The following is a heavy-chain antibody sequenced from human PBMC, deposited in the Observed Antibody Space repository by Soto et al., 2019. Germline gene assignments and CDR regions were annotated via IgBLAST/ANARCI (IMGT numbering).Heavy chain of an antibody. Sequence: EVQLLESGGGLVQPGGSLRLSCAASGFTFSSYAMNWVRQAPGKGLEWASAISGSGGSTYYADSVKGRLPISRDNSKNTLYLQMNSLRAEDTAVYYCAKDRVITFWGVMPLTFGYWGQGSLVTVSS. CDR3: AKDRVITFWGVMPLTFGY. CDR1: GFTFSSYA. D-gene: IGHD3-16*01. J-gene: IGHJ4*02. V-gene: IGHV3-23*01. CDR2: ISGSGGST.